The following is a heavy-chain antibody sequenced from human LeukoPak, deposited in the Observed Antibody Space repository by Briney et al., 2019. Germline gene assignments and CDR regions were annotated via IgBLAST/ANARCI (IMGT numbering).Heavy chain of an antibody. Sequence: GGSLRLSCAASGNYWMHWVRQAPGKGLVWVSHINSDGSWTSYADSVKGRFTISRDNAKNSLYLQMNSLRAEDTAVYYCARDLYGCSSTSCYRRNYYYYYGMDVWGQGTTVTVSS. CDR2: INSDGSWT. J-gene: IGHJ6*02. V-gene: IGHV3-74*01. D-gene: IGHD2-2*01. CDR1: GNYW. CDR3: ARDLYGCSSTSCYRRNYYYYYGMDV.